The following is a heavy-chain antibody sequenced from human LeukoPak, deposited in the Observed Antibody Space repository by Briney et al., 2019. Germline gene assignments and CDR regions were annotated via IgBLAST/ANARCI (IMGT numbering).Heavy chain of an antibody. CDR1: GGSISSSSYY. D-gene: IGHD6-13*01. CDR2: IYYSGST. Sequence: PSETLSLTCTVSGGSISSSSYYWGWIRQPPGKGLEWIGSIYYSGSTYYNPSLKSRVTISVDTSKNQFSLKLSSVTAADTAVYYCARTSGYSSRTNWFDPWGQGTLVTVSS. J-gene: IGHJ5*02. V-gene: IGHV4-39*07. CDR3: ARTSGYSSRTNWFDP.